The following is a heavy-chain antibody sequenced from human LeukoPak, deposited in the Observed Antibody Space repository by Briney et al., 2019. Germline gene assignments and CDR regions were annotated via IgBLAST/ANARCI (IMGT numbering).Heavy chain of an antibody. J-gene: IGHJ4*02. D-gene: IGHD2-15*01. V-gene: IGHV3-21*01. Sequence: PGGSLRLSCTASGFTFGDYAMSWVRQAPGKGLEWVSSISSSSNYIYYADSLKGRFTISRDNAKNSLYLQMNSLRAEDTAVYYCARDRCSGSSCYLGVFGYWGQGTLVTVSS. CDR3: ARDRCSGSSCYLGVFGY. CDR1: GFTFGDYA. CDR2: ISSSSNYI.